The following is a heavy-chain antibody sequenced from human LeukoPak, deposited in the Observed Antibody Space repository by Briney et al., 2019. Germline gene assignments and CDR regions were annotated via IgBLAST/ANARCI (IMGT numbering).Heavy chain of an antibody. V-gene: IGHV3-23*01. CDR3: AKDHDSSGYYYYYFDY. D-gene: IGHD3-22*01. Sequence: GGSLRLSCAASGFTFSSYAMSWVRQAPGKGLEWVSAISGSGGSTYYADSAKGRFTISRDNSKNTLYLQMNSLRAEDTAVYYCAKDHDSSGYYYYYFDYWGQGTLVTVSS. CDR2: ISGSGGST. J-gene: IGHJ4*02. CDR1: GFTFSSYA.